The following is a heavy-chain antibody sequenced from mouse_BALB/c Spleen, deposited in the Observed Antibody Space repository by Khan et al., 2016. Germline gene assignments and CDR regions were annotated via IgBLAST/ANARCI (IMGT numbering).Heavy chain of an antibody. J-gene: IGHJ3*01. D-gene: IGHD2-3*01. CDR2: ISSGSSTI. Sequence: EVELVESGGGLVQPGGSRKLSCAASGFTFSSFGMHWVRQAPEKGLEWVAYISSGSSTIYYADTVKGRFTLSRDNPKNTLFLQMTSLRSEDTASYYCSRGGLYDGNLFAYWGQGTLVTVSA. CDR3: SRGGLYDGNLFAY. CDR1: GFTFSSFG. V-gene: IGHV5-17*02.